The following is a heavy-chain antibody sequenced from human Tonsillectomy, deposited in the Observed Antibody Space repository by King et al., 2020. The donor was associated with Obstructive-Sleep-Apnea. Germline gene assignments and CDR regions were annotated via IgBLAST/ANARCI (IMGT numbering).Heavy chain of an antibody. J-gene: IGHJ4*02. CDR1: AFTFSSYA. CDR2: ISYDGNNK. D-gene: IGHD2-15*01. V-gene: IGHV3-30-3*01. CDR3: ARETPTLFVDY. Sequence: VQLVESGGGVVQPGRSLRLSCAASAFTFSSYAMHWVRQAPGKGLEWVAVISYDGNNKYYTESVKGRFTISRDNSKNTLNLQMNSLRAEDTAVYYCARETPTLFVDYWGQGTLVTVSS.